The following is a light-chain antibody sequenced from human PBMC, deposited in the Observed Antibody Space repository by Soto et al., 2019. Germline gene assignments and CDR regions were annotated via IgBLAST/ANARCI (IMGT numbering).Light chain of an antibody. Sequence: IQVTQSPSSLSASVGDRVTITCRASQGISSYLAWYQQKPGKAPKLLIYAASTLQSGVPSRFSGSGSGTDFTLTISCLQSEDFATYYCQQYYSYTLTFGGGTKVDI. CDR3: QQYYSYTLT. CDR2: AAS. CDR1: QGISSY. J-gene: IGKJ4*01. V-gene: IGKV1-8*01.